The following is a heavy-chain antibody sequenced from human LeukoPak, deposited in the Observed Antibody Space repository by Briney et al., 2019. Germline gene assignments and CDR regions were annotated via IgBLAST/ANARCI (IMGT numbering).Heavy chain of an antibody. Sequence: ASVKVSCKASGYTFTGYYMHWVRQAPGQGLEWMGWINPNSGGTNYAQKFQGRVTMTRDTSISTAYMELSRLRSDDTAVYYCARDFGKYDRFRVLGYWGQGTLVTVSP. CDR2: INPNSGGT. J-gene: IGHJ4*02. D-gene: IGHD3-22*01. CDR1: GYTFTGYY. CDR3: ARDFGKYDRFRVLGY. V-gene: IGHV1-2*02.